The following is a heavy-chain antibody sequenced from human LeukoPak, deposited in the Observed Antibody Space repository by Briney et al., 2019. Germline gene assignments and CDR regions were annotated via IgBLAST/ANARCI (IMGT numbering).Heavy chain of an antibody. D-gene: IGHD3-10*01. V-gene: IGHV3-33*06. Sequence: GGSLRLSCAASGFTFSNYDMHWVRQAPGKGLEWVAVIWYDGSNKYYADSVKARFTISRDNSKDTLYLQMHSLRAEDTAVYYCAKGVYYGSDSFDYWGQGTLVTVSS. J-gene: IGHJ4*02. CDR3: AKGVYYGSDSFDY. CDR1: GFTFSNYD. CDR2: IWYDGSNK.